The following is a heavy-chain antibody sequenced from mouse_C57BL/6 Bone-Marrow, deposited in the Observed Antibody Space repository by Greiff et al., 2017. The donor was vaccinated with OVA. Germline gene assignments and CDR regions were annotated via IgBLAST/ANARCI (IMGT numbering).Heavy chain of an antibody. D-gene: IGHD2-5*01. V-gene: IGHV7-1*01. CDR1: GFTFSDFY. Sequence: DVKLVESGGGLVQSGRSLRLSCATSGFTFSDFYMEWVRQAPGKGLEWIAASRNKANDYTTEYSASVKGRFIVSRDTSQSILYLQMNALRAEDTAIYYCARDAYYSNYAMDYWGQGTSGTVSS. CDR3: ARDAYYSNYAMDY. J-gene: IGHJ4*01. CDR2: SRNKANDYTT.